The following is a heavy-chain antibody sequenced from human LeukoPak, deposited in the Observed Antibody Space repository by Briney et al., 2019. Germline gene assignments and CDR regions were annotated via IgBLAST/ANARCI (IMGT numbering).Heavy chain of an antibody. Sequence: SETLSLTCTVSGDSISSYYWSWIRQPPGKGLEWIGNMYYSGSTNYNPSLKSRVTISVDTSKNQFSLKLSSVTAADTAVYYCARDISGTGGFDPRGQGTLVTVSS. CDR1: GDSISSYY. CDR2: MYYSGST. CDR3: ARDISGTGGFDP. J-gene: IGHJ5*02. V-gene: IGHV4-59*01. D-gene: IGHD1-20*01.